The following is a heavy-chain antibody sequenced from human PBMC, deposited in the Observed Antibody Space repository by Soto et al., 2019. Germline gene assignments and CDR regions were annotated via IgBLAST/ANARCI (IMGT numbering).Heavy chain of an antibody. D-gene: IGHD1-26*01. V-gene: IGHV1-69*02. J-gene: IGHJ4*02. CDR1: GGSFSSHT. Sequence: QVQLVQSGADVKKPGSSVKVSCKASGGSFSSHTINWVRQAPGQGLEWVGRFIPILGLANYAQKFQGRVTLTADKSTSTVYMELSSLGSDDSAVYYCARPSSHIATSGTFNYWGQGTPVTVSS. CDR3: ARPSSHIATSGTFNY. CDR2: FIPILGLA.